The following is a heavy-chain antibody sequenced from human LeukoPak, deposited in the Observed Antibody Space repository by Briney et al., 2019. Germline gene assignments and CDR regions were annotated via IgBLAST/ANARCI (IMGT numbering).Heavy chain of an antibody. Sequence: GGSLRLSCAASGFTXSSYGMXWVRXAPXXXXXXXAVISYDGSNKYYADSVKGRFTISRDNSKNTLYLQMNSLRAEDTAVYYCAKVGSSGVHAFDIWGQGTMVTVSS. CDR3: AKVGSSGVHAFDI. V-gene: IGHV3-30*18. J-gene: IGHJ3*02. D-gene: IGHD6-19*01. CDR1: GFTXSSYG. CDR2: ISYDGSNK.